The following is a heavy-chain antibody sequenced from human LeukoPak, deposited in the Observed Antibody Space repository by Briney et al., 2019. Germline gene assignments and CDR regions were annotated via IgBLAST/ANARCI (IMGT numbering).Heavy chain of an antibody. D-gene: IGHD5-24*01. CDR3: ARAMREREMATIFGY. J-gene: IGHJ4*02. Sequence: RASVKVSCKASGGTFSSYAISWVRQAPGQGLEWMGGIIPIFGTANYAQKFQGRVTITADESTSTAYMELSSLRSGDTAVYYCARAMREREMATIFGYWGQGTLVTVSS. V-gene: IGHV1-69*13. CDR2: IIPIFGTA. CDR1: GGTFSSYA.